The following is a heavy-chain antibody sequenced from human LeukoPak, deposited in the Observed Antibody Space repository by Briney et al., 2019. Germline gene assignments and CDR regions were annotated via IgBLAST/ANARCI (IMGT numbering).Heavy chain of an antibody. CDR3: AREGENCSGGSCYYNWFDP. J-gene: IGHJ5*02. D-gene: IGHD2-15*01. CDR2: LNTNTGNP. CDR1: GYTFTSYA. Sequence: ASVKVSCKASGYTFTSYAMNWVRQAPGQGLEWMGWLNTNTGNPTYAQGFTGRFVFSLDTSVSTAYLQISSLKAEDTAVYYCAREGENCSGGSCYYNWFDPWGQGTLVTVSS. V-gene: IGHV7-4-1*02.